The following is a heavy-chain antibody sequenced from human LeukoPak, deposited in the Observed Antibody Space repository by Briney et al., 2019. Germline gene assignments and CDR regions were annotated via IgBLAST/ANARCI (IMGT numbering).Heavy chain of an antibody. CDR1: GYSFTSYW. CDR3: ARRFGYCSGGSCYSGFFYFDY. Sequence: GESLKISCKGSGYSFTSYWIGWVRQMPGKGLEWMGIIYPGDSDTRYSPSFQGQVTISADKSISTAYLQWSSLKASDTAMYYCARRFGYCSGGSCYSGFFYFDYWGQGTLVTVSS. V-gene: IGHV5-51*01. CDR2: IYPGDSDT. J-gene: IGHJ4*02. D-gene: IGHD2-15*01.